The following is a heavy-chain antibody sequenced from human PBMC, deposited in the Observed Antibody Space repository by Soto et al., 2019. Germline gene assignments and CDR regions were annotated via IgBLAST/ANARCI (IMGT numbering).Heavy chain of an antibody. J-gene: IGHJ6*03. CDR1: GGSFSGYY. CDR2: INHSGST. Sequence: QVQLQQWGAGLLKPSETLSLTCAVYGGSFSGYYWSWIRQPPGKGLEWIGEINHSGSTNYNPSLKSRVTLSVDTSKNQFSLKLSSVTAADTAVYYCARGSGLRYYYYYYYMDVWGKGTTVTVSS. CDR3: ARGSGLRYYYYYYYMDV. V-gene: IGHV4-34*01. D-gene: IGHD5-12*01.